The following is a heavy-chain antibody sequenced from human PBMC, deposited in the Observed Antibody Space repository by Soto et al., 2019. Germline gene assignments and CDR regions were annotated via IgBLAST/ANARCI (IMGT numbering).Heavy chain of an antibody. CDR1: GFTFSSYA. V-gene: IGHV3-30-3*01. J-gene: IGHJ3*02. Sequence: QVQLVESGGGVVQPGRSLRLSCAASGFTFSSYAMHWVRQAPGKGLEWVAVISYDGSNKYYADSVKGRFTISRDNSKNTLYLQMNSLRAEDTAVYYCARDLRAFDIRGQGTMVTVSS. CDR3: ARDLRAFDI. CDR2: ISYDGSNK.